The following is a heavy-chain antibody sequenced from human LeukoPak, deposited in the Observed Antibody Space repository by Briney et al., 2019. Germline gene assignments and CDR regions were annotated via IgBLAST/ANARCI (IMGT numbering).Heavy chain of an antibody. V-gene: IGHV1-2*02. CDR1: GYTFTGYY. J-gene: IGHJ4*02. D-gene: IGHD5-18*01. Sequence: ASVKVSCKASGYTFTGYYMHWVRQAPGQGLERMRWINPNSGGTNYAQKFQGRVTMTRDTSISTAYMELSRLRSDDTAVYYCARDWGYSYGSPAGFDYWGQGTLVTVSS. CDR2: INPNSGGT. CDR3: ARDWGYSYGSPAGFDY.